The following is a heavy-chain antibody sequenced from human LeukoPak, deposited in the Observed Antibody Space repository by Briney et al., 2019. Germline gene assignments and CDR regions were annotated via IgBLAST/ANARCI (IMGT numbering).Heavy chain of an antibody. V-gene: IGHV1-8*03. J-gene: IGHJ4*02. D-gene: IGHD4-17*01. CDR2: INPNSGNR. CDR1: GYTFTRYD. CDR3: ARANGDLDY. Sequence: GASVKVSCKASGYTFTRYDINWVRQATGQGLEWMGWINPNSGNRGYAQKFQGRVSITRDTSINTAYMELSSLRSDDTAVYYCARANGDLDYWGRGTLVTVSS.